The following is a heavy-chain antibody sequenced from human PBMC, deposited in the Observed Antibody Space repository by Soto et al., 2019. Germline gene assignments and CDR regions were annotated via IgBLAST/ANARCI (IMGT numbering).Heavy chain of an antibody. Sequence: GGSLRLSCAASGFTFSSYDMHWVRQATGKGLEWVSAIGTAGDTYYPGSVKGRFTISRENAKNSLYLQMNSLRAEDTAVYYCARDKGGSGSSWFDPWGQGTLVTVSS. J-gene: IGHJ5*02. CDR1: GFTFSSYD. CDR3: ARDKGGSGSSWFDP. D-gene: IGHD3-10*01. CDR2: IGTAGDT. V-gene: IGHV3-13*01.